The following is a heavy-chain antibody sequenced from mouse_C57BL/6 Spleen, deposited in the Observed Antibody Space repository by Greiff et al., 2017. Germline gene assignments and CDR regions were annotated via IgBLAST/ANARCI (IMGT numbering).Heavy chain of an antibody. Sequence: EVQLQQSGTVLARPGASVKLSCKTSGYTFTSYWMHWVKQRPGQGLEWMGAIYPGNGDTSYNQKFKGKAKLTADTSASTAYMELSSLTNEDSAVYYCASADKWDTRFAYWGQGTLVTVSA. CDR3: ASADKWDTRFAY. CDR1: GYTFTSYW. J-gene: IGHJ3*01. CDR2: IYPGNGDT. V-gene: IGHV1-5*01. D-gene: IGHD4-1*02.